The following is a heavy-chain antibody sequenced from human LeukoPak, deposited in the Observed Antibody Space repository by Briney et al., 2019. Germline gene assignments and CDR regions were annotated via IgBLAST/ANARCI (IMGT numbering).Heavy chain of an antibody. D-gene: IGHD3-3*01. J-gene: IGHJ4*02. CDR1: GFTFDDYA. Sequence: PGRSLRLSCAASGFTFDDYAMHWVRQAPGKGLEWVSGISWNSGSIGYADSAKGRFTISRDNAKNSLYLQMNSLGAEDTAVYYCAAITIFGVEPFDYWGQGTLVTVSS. CDR2: ISWNSGSI. V-gene: IGHV3-9*01. CDR3: AAITIFGVEPFDY.